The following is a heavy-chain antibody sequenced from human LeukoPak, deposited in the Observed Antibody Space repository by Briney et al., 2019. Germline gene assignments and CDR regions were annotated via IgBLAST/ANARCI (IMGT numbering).Heavy chain of an antibody. CDR1: GGSISRSSYS. V-gene: IGHV4-39*01. D-gene: IGHD3-22*01. J-gene: IGHJ5*02. CDR2: IYYSGST. Sequence: SETLSLICFVSGGSISRSSYSWGWIRQPPEKGLEWIGSIYYSGSTYYDPSLKSRVTISVDTSTNQFSLTLSSVTAADTAVYYCAHSSGYYGWFDPWGQGTLVTVSS. CDR3: AHSSGYYGWFDP.